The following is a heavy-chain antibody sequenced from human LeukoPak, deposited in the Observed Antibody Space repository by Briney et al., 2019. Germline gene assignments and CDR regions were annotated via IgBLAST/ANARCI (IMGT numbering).Heavy chain of an antibody. CDR1: GGSISSYY. V-gene: IGHV4-59*12. D-gene: IGHD3-10*01. CDR3: ARDSGTTGEVKFDP. Sequence: SETLSLTCTVSGGSISSYYWSWIRQPPGKGLEWIGYIYSRGTTNYNPSLKSRVTMSVDTSKNQFSLKLSSVTAADTAVYYCARDSGTTGEVKFDPWGQGTLVTVSS. J-gene: IGHJ5*02. CDR2: IYSRGTT.